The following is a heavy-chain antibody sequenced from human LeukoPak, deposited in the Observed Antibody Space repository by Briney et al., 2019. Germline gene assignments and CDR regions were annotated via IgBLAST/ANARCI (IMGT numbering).Heavy chain of an antibody. J-gene: IGHJ6*03. CDR1: GYTFTSYD. CDR2: MNPNSGNT. V-gene: IGHV1-8*03. Sequence: ASVKVSCKASGYTFTSYDINWVRQATGQGLEWMGWMNPNSGNTGYAQKFQGRVTITRNTSISTAYMELSSLRSEDTAVYYCARRGPYYYYYYMDVWGKGTTVTVSS. D-gene: IGHD3-16*01. CDR3: ARRGPYYYYYYMDV.